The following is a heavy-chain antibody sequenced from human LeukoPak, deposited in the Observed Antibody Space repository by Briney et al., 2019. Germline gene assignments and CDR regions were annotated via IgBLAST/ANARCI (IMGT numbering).Heavy chain of an antibody. CDR1: GGSISSSSYY. V-gene: IGHV4-39*02. D-gene: IGHD3-3*01. CDR3: TRETSLRYYDFWSGWDY. Sequence: SETLSLTCTVSGGSISSSSYYWGWIRQPPGKGLEWIGSIYYSGSTYYNPSLKSRVTTSVDTSKNQFSLKLSSVTAADTAVYYCTRETSLRYYDFWSGWDYWGQGTLVTVSS. J-gene: IGHJ4*02. CDR2: IYYSGST.